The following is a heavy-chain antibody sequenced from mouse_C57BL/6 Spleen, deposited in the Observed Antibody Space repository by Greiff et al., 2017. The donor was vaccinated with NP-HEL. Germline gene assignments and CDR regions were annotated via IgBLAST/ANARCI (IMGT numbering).Heavy chain of an antibody. CDR3: ARGTYPNWYFDV. J-gene: IGHJ1*03. CDR1: GFSLTSYG. V-gene: IGHV2-2*01. CDR2: IWSGGST. Sequence: VQLQQSGPGLVQPSQSLSITCTVSGFSLTSYGVHWVRQSPGKGLEWLGVIWSGGSTDYNAAFISRLSISKDNSKSQVFFKMNSLQADDTAIYYCARGTYPNWYFDVWGTGTTVTVSS. D-gene: IGHD5-1*01.